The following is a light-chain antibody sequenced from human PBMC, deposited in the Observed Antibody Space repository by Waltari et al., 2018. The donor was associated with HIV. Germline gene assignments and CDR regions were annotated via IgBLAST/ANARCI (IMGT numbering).Light chain of an antibody. Sequence: EIVLTHSPATRSWSQGVRAPLSCRASQTVSSYIAWYQQKPGQAPRLLIYDASNRASGFPARFSGSGCGTDFTLTISSLEPEDFAVYYCQQRSNWHPGFTFGPGTKVDIK. CDR2: DAS. V-gene: IGKV3-11*01. CDR1: QTVSSY. J-gene: IGKJ3*01. CDR3: QQRSNWHPGFT.